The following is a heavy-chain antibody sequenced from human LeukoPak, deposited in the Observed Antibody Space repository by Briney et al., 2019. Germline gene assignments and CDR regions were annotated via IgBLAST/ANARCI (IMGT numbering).Heavy chain of an antibody. CDR1: GYTFTSYY. CDR3: ARNIVATTNYDS. Sequence: EASVKLSCKASGYTFTSYYINWVRQATGQGLEWMGWINHNSGHTGFAQKFEGRVTLTWDTSISTAYMELSSLTSEDTAVYYCARNIVATTNYDSWGQGTLVTVSS. D-gene: IGHD5-12*01. V-gene: IGHV1-8*01. CDR2: INHNSGHT. J-gene: IGHJ4*02.